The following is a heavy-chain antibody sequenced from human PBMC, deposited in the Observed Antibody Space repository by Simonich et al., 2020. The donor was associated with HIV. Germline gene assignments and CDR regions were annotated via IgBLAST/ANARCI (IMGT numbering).Heavy chain of an antibody. D-gene: IGHD1-7*01. CDR1: VRPFTAYY. V-gene: IGHV4-34*01. Sequence: QVQLQQWGAGLLKPSETLSLTCAVYVRPFTAYYWTWFRQPPGKGLEWIGDINHSEYTNYNPSLKSRLTISIDTSKNQFSLKLTSVTAADTAVYYCARGRKITGTYKWFDPWGQGTLVTVSS. CDR3: ARGRKITGTYKWFDP. CDR2: INHSEYT. J-gene: IGHJ5*02.